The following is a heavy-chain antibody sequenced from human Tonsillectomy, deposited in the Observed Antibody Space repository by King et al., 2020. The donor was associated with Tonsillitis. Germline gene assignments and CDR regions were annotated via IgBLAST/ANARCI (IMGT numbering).Heavy chain of an antibody. J-gene: IGHJ3*02. D-gene: IGHD4-17*01. CDR3: AREGSTQDYENAFDI. CDR1: GFTFSSYG. CDR2: IWYDGSNK. V-gene: IGHV3-33*08. Sequence: VQLVESGGGVVQPGRSLRLSCAASGFTFSSYGMHWVRQAPGKGLEWVAVIWYDGSNKYYADSVKGRFTISRDNSKNTLYLQMNSLRAEDTAVYYCAREGSTQDYENAFDIWGQGTMVTVSS.